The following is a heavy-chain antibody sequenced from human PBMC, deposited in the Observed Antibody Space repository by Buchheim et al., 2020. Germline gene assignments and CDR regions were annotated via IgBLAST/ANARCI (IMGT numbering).Heavy chain of an antibody. CDR1: GFTFSSYG. V-gene: IGHV3-30*18. J-gene: IGHJ6*01. CDR2: ISYDGSNK. Sequence: QVQLVESGGGVVQPGRSLRLSCAASGFTFSSYGMHWVRQAPGKGLEWVAVISYDGSNKYYADSVKGRFTISRDNSKNTLYLQMSSLRAEDTAGYYCAKDEYSSSWYPYYYYYGMDVWGQGTT. CDR3: AKDEYSSSWYPYYYYYGMDV. D-gene: IGHD6-13*01.